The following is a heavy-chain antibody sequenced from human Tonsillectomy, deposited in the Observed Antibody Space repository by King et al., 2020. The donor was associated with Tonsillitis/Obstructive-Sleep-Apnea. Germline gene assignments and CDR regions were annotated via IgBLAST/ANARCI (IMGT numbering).Heavy chain of an antibody. CDR2: INVDGSST. Sequence: VQLVESGGGLVQPGGSLRLSCAVSEFTFSSYSMHWVRRAPGKGLVWVSHINVDGSSTNYADSVKGRFTISRDNAKNTLYLQMNSLRAEDTAVYYCARDHSETGAAFDIWGQGTMLTVSS. D-gene: IGHD3-10*01. CDR1: EFTFSSYS. CDR3: ARDHSETGAAFDI. V-gene: IGHV3-74*01. J-gene: IGHJ3*02.